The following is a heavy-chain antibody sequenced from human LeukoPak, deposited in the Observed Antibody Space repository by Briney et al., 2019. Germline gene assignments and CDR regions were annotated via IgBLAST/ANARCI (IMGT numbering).Heavy chain of an antibody. CDR3: AKVEAGCYYDSSGYCSFDY. V-gene: IGHV3-9*01. CDR1: GFTFDDYA. Sequence: GRSLRLSCAASGFTFDDYAMHWVRQAPGKGLEWVSGISWNSGSIGYADSVKGRFTISRDNSKNTLYLQMNSLRAEDTAVYYCAKVEAGCYYDSSGYCSFDYWGQGTLVTVSS. D-gene: IGHD3-22*01. J-gene: IGHJ4*02. CDR2: ISWNSGSI.